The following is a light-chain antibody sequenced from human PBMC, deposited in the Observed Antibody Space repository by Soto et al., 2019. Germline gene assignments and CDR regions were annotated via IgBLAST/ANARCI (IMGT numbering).Light chain of an antibody. CDR1: QSVSSSY. Sequence: ETEMTQSPATLSVSPGERATLSCRASQSVSSSYLAWYQQKPGQAPRLLIYGASSRATGIPDRFSGSGSGTDFTLTISRLEPEDFAVYYCQQYGSPRFGGGTKVDIK. CDR2: GAS. CDR3: QQYGSPR. J-gene: IGKJ4*01. V-gene: IGKV3-20*01.